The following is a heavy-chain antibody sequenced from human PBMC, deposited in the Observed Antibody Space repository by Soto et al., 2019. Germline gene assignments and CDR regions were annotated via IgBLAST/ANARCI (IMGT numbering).Heavy chain of an antibody. CDR3: AKDSDFWSGYSYYFDY. Sequence: PGGSLRLSCAASGFTFSSYGMHWVRQAPGKGLEWVAVISYDGSNKYYADSVKGRFTISRDNSKNTLYLQMNSLRAEDTAVYYCAKDSDFWSGYSYYFDYWGQGTLVTVSS. J-gene: IGHJ4*02. CDR1: GFTFSSYG. D-gene: IGHD3-3*01. V-gene: IGHV3-30*18. CDR2: ISYDGSNK.